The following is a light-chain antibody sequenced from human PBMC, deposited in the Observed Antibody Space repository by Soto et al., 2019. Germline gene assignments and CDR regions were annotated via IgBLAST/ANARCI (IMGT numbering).Light chain of an antibody. V-gene: IGKV1-39*01. CDR2: AAS. J-gene: IGKJ1*01. Sequence: DIQMTQSPSSLSASVGDRATITCRASQSINSYLNWYQQKPGKAPKLLIYAASSLQSGVPSRFSGSGSGTDFTLPISSLQPEDFPTYYCQQSYSTPRTFGQGTKVEIK. CDR3: QQSYSTPRT. CDR1: QSINSY.